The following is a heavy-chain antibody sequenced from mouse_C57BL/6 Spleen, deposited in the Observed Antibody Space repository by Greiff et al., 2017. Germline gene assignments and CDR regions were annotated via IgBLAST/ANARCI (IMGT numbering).Heavy chain of an antibody. CDR1: GYTFTSYW. CDR3: AREGYDGYRWFAY. Sequence: VQLQQPGAELVKPGASVKMSCKASGYTFTSYWITWVKQRPGQGLEWIGDIYPGSGSTNYNEKFKSKATLTVDTSSSTAYMQLSSLTAEDSAVYYCAREGYDGYRWFAYWGQGTLVTVSA. D-gene: IGHD2-3*01. J-gene: IGHJ3*01. V-gene: IGHV1-55*01. CDR2: IYPGSGST.